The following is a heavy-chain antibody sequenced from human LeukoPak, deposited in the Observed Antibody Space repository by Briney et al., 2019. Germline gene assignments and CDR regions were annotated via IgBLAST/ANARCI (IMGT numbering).Heavy chain of an antibody. CDR1: GGSFSGYY. CDR2: INHSGST. CDR3: ARRFRLRYFDWLFFRRRG. Sequence: SETLSLTCAVYGGSFSGYYWSWIRQPPGKGLEWIGEINHSGSTNYNPSLKSRVTISVDTSKNQFSLKLSSVTAADTAVYYCARRFRLRYFDWLFFRRRGWGQGTLVTVSS. D-gene: IGHD3-9*01. V-gene: IGHV4-34*01. J-gene: IGHJ4*02.